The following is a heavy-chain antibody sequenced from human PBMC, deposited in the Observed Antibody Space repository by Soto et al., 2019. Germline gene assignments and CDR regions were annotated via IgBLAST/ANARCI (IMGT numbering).Heavy chain of an antibody. J-gene: IGHJ4*02. CDR2: IYSNGNT. D-gene: IGHD3-10*01. V-gene: IGHV4-39*01. CDR3: ARQGDYYYGSGSYYKRYFEY. CDR1: GGSLRSTSYY. Sequence: SETLSLTCTVSGGSLRSTSYYWCWIRQPPGKGLEWIASIYSNGNTYYNPSLKRRVTISEDTSRNQFSLKLSSVTAADAAVYYCARQGDYYYGSGSYYKRYFEYWGQGTLVTVSS.